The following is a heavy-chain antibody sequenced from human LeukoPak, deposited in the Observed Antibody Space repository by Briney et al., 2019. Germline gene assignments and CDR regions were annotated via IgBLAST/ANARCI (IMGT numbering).Heavy chain of an antibody. CDR3: VKELAPYYQLHQD. Sequence: GGSLRLSCAASGFTFSSYAMSWVRQAAGKGLEWVSGISGGGGSAYYADSVKGRFTISRDNSKNALYLQMDSLRVEDTAVYYCVKELAPYYQLHQDWGQGTLVTVSS. D-gene: IGHD2-2*01. V-gene: IGHV3-23*01. CDR2: ISGGGGSA. CDR1: GFTFSSYA. J-gene: IGHJ4*02.